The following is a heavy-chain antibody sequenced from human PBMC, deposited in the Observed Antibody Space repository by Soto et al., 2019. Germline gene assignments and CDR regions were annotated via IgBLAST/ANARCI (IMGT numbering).Heavy chain of an antibody. Sequence: GRSLRLSCAASGFTFSSYAMSWVRQAPGKGLEWVSAISGSGGSTYYADSVKGRFTISRDNSKNTLYLQMNSLRAEDTAVYYCAKSPRLWFGELLVWFDPWGQGTLVTVSS. CDR1: GFTFSSYA. J-gene: IGHJ5*02. V-gene: IGHV3-23*01. D-gene: IGHD3-10*01. CDR2: ISGSGGST. CDR3: AKSPRLWFGELLVWFDP.